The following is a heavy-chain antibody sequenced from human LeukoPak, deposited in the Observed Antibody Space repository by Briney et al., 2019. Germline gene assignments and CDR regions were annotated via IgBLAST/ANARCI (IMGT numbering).Heavy chain of an antibody. CDR2: FCSDVSA. Sequence: SETLSLTCTVSGGSISTYCWNWIRQPAGKGLEWIGRFCSDVSANYNPSLQSRVTMSIDTSKNHFSLKLRSVTAADTAVYYCARGPVEMATIPKRNYFYYYYMDVWGKGTTVTVSS. D-gene: IGHD5-24*01. CDR3: ARGPVEMATIPKRNYFYYYYMDV. J-gene: IGHJ6*03. CDR1: GGSISTYC. V-gene: IGHV4-4*07.